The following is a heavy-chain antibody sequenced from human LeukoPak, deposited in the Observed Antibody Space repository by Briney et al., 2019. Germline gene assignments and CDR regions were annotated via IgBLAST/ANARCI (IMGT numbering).Heavy chain of an antibody. J-gene: IGHJ4*02. Sequence: ASVKVSCKASGYTFTSYGISWVRQAPGQGLEWMGWISAYNGNTNYAQKLQGRVTMTTDTSTSTAYMELRSLRSEDTAVYYCATSPHLMVRGVITGFDYWGQGTLVTVSS. CDR2: ISAYNGNT. CDR1: GYTFTSYG. D-gene: IGHD3-10*01. CDR3: ATSPHLMVRGVITGFDY. V-gene: IGHV1-18*01.